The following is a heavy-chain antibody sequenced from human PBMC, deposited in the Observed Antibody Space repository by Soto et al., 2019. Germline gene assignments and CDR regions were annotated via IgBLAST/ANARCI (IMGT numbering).Heavy chain of an antibody. CDR3: AKEVSLGSTVDLGY. CDR1: VFTFISYA. D-gene: IGHD7-27*01. Sequence: GWSLRLSCASSVFTFISYAMSWVRQAPGKGLEWVSTISGSGGSTYYADAVKGRFTISRDNSMGTLYLQMKSLRVEDTAIYYCAKEVSLGSTVDLGYWGQGALVTVSS. J-gene: IGHJ4*02. V-gene: IGHV3-23*01. CDR2: ISGSGGST.